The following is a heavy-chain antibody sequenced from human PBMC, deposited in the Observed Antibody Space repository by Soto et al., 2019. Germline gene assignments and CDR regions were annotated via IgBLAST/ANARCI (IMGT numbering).Heavy chain of an antibody. Sequence: LGESLKISCKGSGYSFTSYWIGWVRQMPGKGLEWMGIIYPGDSDTRYSPSFQGQVTISADKSISTAYLQWSSLKASDSAIYYCARKYYYGAGTLDYWGQGTLVTVSS. CDR2: IYPGDSDT. V-gene: IGHV5-51*01. D-gene: IGHD3-10*01. CDR3: ARKYYYGAGTLDY. J-gene: IGHJ4*02. CDR1: GYSFTSYW.